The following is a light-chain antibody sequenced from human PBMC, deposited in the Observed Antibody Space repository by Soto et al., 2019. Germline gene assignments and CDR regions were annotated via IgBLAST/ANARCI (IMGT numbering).Light chain of an antibody. CDR3: QQYSAYPLT. V-gene: IGKV1-5*03. Sequence: IQMTQSPSTLSASLGDRATITCRASQSISGWLAWYQQKPGKAPKLLIYETSNLQSGVPSRFSGSGSATDFTLTISGLQPDDFATYYCQQYSAYPLTFGGGTKVDIK. J-gene: IGKJ4*01. CDR1: QSISGW. CDR2: ETS.